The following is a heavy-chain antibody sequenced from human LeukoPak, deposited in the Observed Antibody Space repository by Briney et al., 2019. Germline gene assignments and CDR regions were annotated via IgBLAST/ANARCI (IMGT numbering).Heavy chain of an antibody. CDR2: IIPIFGTA. D-gene: IGHD6-19*01. J-gene: IGHJ6*03. V-gene: IGHV1-69*13. CDR3: ARGSAVAYYYYYYMDV. Sequence: SVKVSCKASGGTFSSYAISWVRQAPGQGLEWMGGIIPIFGTANYAQKFQGRVTITADESTSTAYMELSSLRSEDTAVYYCARGSAVAYYYYYYMDVWGKGTTVTVSS. CDR1: GGTFSSYA.